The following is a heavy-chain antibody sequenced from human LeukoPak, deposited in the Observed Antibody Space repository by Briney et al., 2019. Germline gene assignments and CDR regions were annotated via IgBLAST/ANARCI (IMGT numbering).Heavy chain of an antibody. V-gene: IGHV5-51*01. D-gene: IGHD5-24*01. CDR1: GYSFISYW. J-gene: IGHJ3*02. Sequence: GESLKISCKGSGYSFISYWIAWVRQMPGKGLEWMGLIYPGDSDARYSPSFRGQVTISADKSINIAYLQWSDLKASDTAMYYCARGAVETATTNAFDIWGQGTMVTVSS. CDR2: IYPGDSDA. CDR3: ARGAVETATTNAFDI.